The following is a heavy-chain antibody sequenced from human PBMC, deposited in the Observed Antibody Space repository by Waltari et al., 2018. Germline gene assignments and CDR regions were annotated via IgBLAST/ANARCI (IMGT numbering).Heavy chain of an antibody. D-gene: IGHD6-13*01. Sequence: QVQLVQSGAEVKTPGASVKVYCKASGYTFTSYYMHWVRQAPGQWLEWMGIINPSGGSTSYSQKFQGRVTMTRDTSTSTVYMELSSLRSEDTAVYYCARDPRHSSSFDYWGQGTLVTVSS. CDR1: GYTFTSYY. J-gene: IGHJ4*02. V-gene: IGHV1-46*01. CDR2: INPSGGST. CDR3: ARDPRHSSSFDY.